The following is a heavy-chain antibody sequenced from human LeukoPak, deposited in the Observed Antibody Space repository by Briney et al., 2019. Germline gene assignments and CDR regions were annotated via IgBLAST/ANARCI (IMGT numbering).Heavy chain of an antibody. CDR3: ARDPLDRIVGATVD. D-gene: IGHD1-26*01. J-gene: IGHJ4*02. V-gene: IGHV3-21*01. CDR1: GFTFSSYS. CDR2: ISSSSSYI. Sequence: GGSLRLSCAASGFTFSSYSMNWVRQAPGKGLEWVSSISSSSSYIYYADSVKGRFTISRDNAKNSLYLQMNSLRAEDTAVYYCARDPLDRIVGATVDWGQGTLVTVSS.